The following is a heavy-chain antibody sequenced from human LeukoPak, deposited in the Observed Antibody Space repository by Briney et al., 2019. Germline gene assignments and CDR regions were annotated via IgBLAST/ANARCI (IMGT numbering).Heavy chain of an antibody. Sequence: PGGSLRLSCAASGFTFSSYATSWVRQAPGKGLEWVSVISGSGGNTYYADSVKGRFTISRDNSKNTLYLQMNRLRAEDTSVYYCAKVRGGDCHDVFDIWGQGTMVTVSS. CDR2: ISGSGGNT. V-gene: IGHV3-23*01. CDR3: AKVRGGDCHDVFDI. CDR1: GFTFSSYA. J-gene: IGHJ3*02. D-gene: IGHD2-21*02.